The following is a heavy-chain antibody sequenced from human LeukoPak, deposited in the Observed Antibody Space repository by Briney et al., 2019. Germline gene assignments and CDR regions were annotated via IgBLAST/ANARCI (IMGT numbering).Heavy chain of an antibody. CDR2: IYYSGST. CDR1: GGSISSSSYY. Sequence: SETLSLTCTVSGGSISSSSYYWGWIRQPPGKGLEWIGSIYYSGSTYYNPSLKSRVTISVDTSKNQFSLKLSSVTAADTAVYYCARRAGGFDYWGQGALVTVSS. D-gene: IGHD3-16*01. V-gene: IGHV4-39*01. CDR3: ARRAGGFDY. J-gene: IGHJ4*02.